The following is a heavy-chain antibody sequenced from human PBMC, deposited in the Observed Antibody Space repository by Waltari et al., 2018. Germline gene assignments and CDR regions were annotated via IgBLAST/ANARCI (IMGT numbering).Heavy chain of an antibody. Sequence: EVQLVQSGAEVKKPGESLKISCKGSGYSFTSYWIGWVRQIPGKGLEGMGIIYPGDSDTRYSPSFQGQVTISADKSISTAYLQWSSLKASDTAMYYCARPGYVSQDSSGYYDYWGQGTLVTVSS. CDR1: GYSFTSYW. J-gene: IGHJ4*02. D-gene: IGHD3-22*01. V-gene: IGHV5-51*01. CDR3: ARPGYVSQDSSGYYDY. CDR2: IYPGDSDT.